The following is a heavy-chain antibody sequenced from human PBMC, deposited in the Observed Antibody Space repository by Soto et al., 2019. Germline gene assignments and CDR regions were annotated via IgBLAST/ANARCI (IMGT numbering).Heavy chain of an antibody. J-gene: IGHJ6*02. D-gene: IGHD3-10*01. CDR3: ARDMGYIYSSGSLFVYGTHPTNYPLDV. Sequence: VGSLRLSCAASGFTFRSYAMSWVRQAPGKGLEWVSAISGSGGSTYYADSVKGRFTISRDNSKNTLYLQMNSLRAEDTAVYYCARDMGYIYSSGSLFVYGTHPTNYPLDVWGQG. CDR1: GFTFRSYA. V-gene: IGHV3-23*01. CDR2: ISGSGGST.